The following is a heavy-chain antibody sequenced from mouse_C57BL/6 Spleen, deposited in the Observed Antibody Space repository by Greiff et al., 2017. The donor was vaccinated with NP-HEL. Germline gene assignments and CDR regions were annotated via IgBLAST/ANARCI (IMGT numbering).Heavy chain of an antibody. CDR2: IRNKANGYTT. CDR3: ARYITSLHYAMDY. CDR1: GFTFTDYY. J-gene: IGHJ4*01. D-gene: IGHD2-1*01. Sequence: EVQGVESGGGLVQPGGSLSLSCAASGFTFTDYYMSWVRQPPGKALEWLGFIRNKANGYTTEYSASVKGRFTISRDNSQSILYLQMNALRAEDSATYYCARYITSLHYAMDYWGQGTSVTVSS. V-gene: IGHV7-3*01.